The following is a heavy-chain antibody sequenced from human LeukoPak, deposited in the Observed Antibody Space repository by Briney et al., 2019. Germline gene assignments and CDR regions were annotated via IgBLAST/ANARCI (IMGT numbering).Heavy chain of an antibody. CDR1: GFTFSDYY. CDR2: ISSSGSTI. Sequence: GGSLRLSCAASGFTFSDYYMSWIRQAPGKGLEWVSYISSSGSTIYYADSVKGRFTISRDNAKNSLYLQMNSLRAEDTAVHYCARVSGDLSYWYFDLWGRGTLVTVSS. CDR3: ARVSGDLSYWYFDL. D-gene: IGHD4-17*01. J-gene: IGHJ2*01. V-gene: IGHV3-11*01.